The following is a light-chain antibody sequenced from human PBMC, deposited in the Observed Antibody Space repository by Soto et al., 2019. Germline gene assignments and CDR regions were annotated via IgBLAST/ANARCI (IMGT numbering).Light chain of an antibody. V-gene: IGLV1-40*01. CDR2: GNS. CDR1: SSNIGAGYD. Sequence: QSVLTQPPSVSGAPGQRVTISCTGSSSNIGAGYDVHWYQQLPGTAPKLLIYGNSNRPSGVPDRFSGSKSGTSASLAITGLQAEDEADDYCQSYDSSLRYVFGSGTKVTV. CDR3: QSYDSSLRYV. J-gene: IGLJ1*01.